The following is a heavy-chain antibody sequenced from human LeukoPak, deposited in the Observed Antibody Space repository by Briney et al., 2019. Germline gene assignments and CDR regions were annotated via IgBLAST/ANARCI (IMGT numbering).Heavy chain of an antibody. CDR1: GGSISSGSYY. CDR3: AREKLGGNSPFDY. V-gene: IGHV4-61*02. CDR2: IYTSGST. D-gene: IGHD4-23*01. J-gene: IGHJ4*02. Sequence: SQTLSLTCTVSGGSISSGSYYWSWIRQPAGKGLEWIGRIYTSGSTNYNPSLKSRVTISVDTSKNQFSLKLSSVTAADTAVYYCAREKLGGNSPFDYWGQGTLVTVSS.